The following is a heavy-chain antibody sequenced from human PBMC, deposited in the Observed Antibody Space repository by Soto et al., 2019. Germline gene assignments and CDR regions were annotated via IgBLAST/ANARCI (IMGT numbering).Heavy chain of an antibody. J-gene: IGHJ6*02. CDR2: INSDGSST. V-gene: IGHV3-74*01. CDR1: GFTFSSYW. CDR3: ARDLMGYAMDV. Sequence: GGSLRLSCAASGFTFSSYWMHWVRQAPGKGLVWVSRINSDGSSTSYADSVKGRFTISRDNAKNSLFLQMNSLRAEDTAVYYCARDLMGYAMDVWGQGTTVTVSS. D-gene: IGHD2-8*01.